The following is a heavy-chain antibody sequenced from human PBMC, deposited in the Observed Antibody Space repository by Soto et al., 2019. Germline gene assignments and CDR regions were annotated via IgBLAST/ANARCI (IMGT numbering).Heavy chain of an antibody. V-gene: IGHV4-30-4*01. D-gene: IGHD3-10*01. CDR2: IYYSGST. J-gene: IGHJ5*02. Sequence: SETLSLTCTVSGDSISSGDYHWSWIRQPPGKGLEWIGYIYYSGSTYYNPSFKSRVTILVDTSKNQFSLKLSSVTAADTAVYYCARERMVRGVIPRLDPWGRGTLVTVSS. CDR3: ARERMVRGVIPRLDP. CDR1: GDSISSGDYH.